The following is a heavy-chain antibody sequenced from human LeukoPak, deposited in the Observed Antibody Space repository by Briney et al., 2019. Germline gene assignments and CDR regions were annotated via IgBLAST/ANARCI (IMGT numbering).Heavy chain of an antibody. J-gene: IGHJ6*02. CDR2: IYYSGST. CDR1: GGSISSGGYY. CDR3: ARGGLTYYYYGMDV. V-gene: IGHV4-61*08. D-gene: IGHD1-26*01. Sequence: SETLSLTCTVSGGSISSGGYYWSWIRQPPGKGLEWIGYIYYSGSTNYNPSLKSRVTISVDTSKNQFSLKLSSVTAADTAVYYCARGGLTYYYYGMDVWGQGTTVTVSS.